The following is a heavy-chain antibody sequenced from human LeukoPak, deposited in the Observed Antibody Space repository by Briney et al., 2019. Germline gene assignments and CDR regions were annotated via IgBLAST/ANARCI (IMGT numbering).Heavy chain of an antibody. V-gene: IGHV4-34*01. CDR1: GGSFSGYY. CDR3: ARQTITTSGVVITVGPGYMDV. Sequence: SETLSLTCAVYGGSFSGYYWSWIRQPPGKGLEWIGEIDHSGSTNYNSSLKSRGTISVDTSKNQFSLKLSSAAAADTAVYYCARQTITTSGVVITVGPGYMDVWGKGTTVTVSS. D-gene: IGHD3-3*01. CDR2: IDHSGST. J-gene: IGHJ6*03.